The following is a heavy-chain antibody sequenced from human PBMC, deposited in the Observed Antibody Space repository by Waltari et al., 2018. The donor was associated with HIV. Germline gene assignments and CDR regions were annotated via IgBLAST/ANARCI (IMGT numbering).Heavy chain of an antibody. J-gene: IGHJ4*02. CDR2: IHSSGGT. CDR3: ARDTTVVGTRYFDY. V-gene: IGHV3-53*01. CDR1: GFPVSSVY. D-gene: IGHD6-13*01. Sequence: EVQLVESGGGLIQPGGSLRLSCAASGFPVSSVYTSWVRQAPGKGLEWVSVIHSSGGTNYADSVKGRFTISRDNSKNTLYLQMNSLGAEDTAVYYCARDTTVVGTRYFDYWGRGTLVTVSS.